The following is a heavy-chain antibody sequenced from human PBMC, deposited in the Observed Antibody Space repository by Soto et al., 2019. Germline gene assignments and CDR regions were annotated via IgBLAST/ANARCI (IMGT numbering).Heavy chain of an antibody. CDR1: GGSVSSGSYY. CDR3: ARGGAFWSGYSSYYGMDV. CDR2: IYYSGST. Sequence: SETLSLTCTVSGGSVSSGSYYWSWIRQPPGKGLEWIGYIYYSGSTNYNPSLKSRVTISVDTSKNQFSLKLSSVTAADTAVYYCARGGAFWSGYSSYYGMDVWGQGTTVTGSS. V-gene: IGHV4-61*01. J-gene: IGHJ6*02. D-gene: IGHD3-3*01.